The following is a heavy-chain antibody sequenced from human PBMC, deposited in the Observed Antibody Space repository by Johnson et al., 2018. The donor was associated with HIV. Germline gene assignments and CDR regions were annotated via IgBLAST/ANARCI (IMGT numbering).Heavy chain of an antibody. J-gene: IGHJ3*02. Sequence: QVQLVESGGGLVKPGGSLRLSCAASGFNLSDYYMRWIRQTPGKGLEWVAVTSNDGSNKYYADSVKGRFTIYRENFKNTLYLQMNGLRPEDTAVYYCAKEDPWRRAFDIWGQGTVVTVSS. D-gene: IGHD1-1*01. CDR1: GFNLSDYY. V-gene: IGHV3-30*18. CDR2: TSNDGSNK. CDR3: AKEDPWRRAFDI.